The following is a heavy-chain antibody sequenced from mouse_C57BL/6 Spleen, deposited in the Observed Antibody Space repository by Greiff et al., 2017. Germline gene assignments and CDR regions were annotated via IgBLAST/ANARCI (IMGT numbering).Heavy chain of an antibody. Sequence: EVQLQQSGPELVKPGASVKISCKASGYTFTDYYMNWVKQSHGKSLEWIGDINPNNGGTSYNQKFKGKATLTVDKSSSTAYMELRSLTSEDSAVYYCAGDDGLRGGFAYWGQGTLVTVSA. CDR2: INPNNGGT. CDR1: GYTFTDYY. D-gene: IGHD2-3*01. CDR3: AGDDGLRGGFAY. J-gene: IGHJ3*01. V-gene: IGHV1-26*01.